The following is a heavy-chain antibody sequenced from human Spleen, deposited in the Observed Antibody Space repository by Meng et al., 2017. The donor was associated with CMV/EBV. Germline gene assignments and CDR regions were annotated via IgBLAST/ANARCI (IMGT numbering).Heavy chain of an antibody. CDR1: GVSVSSRSYY. CDR2: IYYSGNT. J-gene: IGHJ6*02. Sequence: GSLRLSCTVSGVSVSSRSYYWSWIRQPPGKGLEWIGYIYYSGNTNYNPSLRGRVTISLDTSKDQFSLTLKSLTAADTAVYYCTRGIQLWKLYYYYGMDVWGQGTTVTVSS. V-gene: IGHV4-61*01. CDR3: TRGIQLWKLYYYYGMDV. D-gene: IGHD5-18*01.